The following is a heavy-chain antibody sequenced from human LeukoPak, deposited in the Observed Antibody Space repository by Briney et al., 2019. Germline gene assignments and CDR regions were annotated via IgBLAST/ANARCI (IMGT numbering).Heavy chain of an antibody. J-gene: IGHJ4*02. V-gene: IGHV3-23*01. Sequence: GGSLRLSCGASGFTFSEYAMSWVRQAPGKGLEGVSGLSSSGRSTYYADPVKGRFTISRDNSKNTLSLQMNSLRTEDTAIYYCAKDRLGSWSGYYFGLFDYWGQGTLVTVSS. CDR3: AKDRLGSWSGYYFGLFDY. CDR1: GFTFSEYA. D-gene: IGHD3-3*01. CDR2: LSSSGRST.